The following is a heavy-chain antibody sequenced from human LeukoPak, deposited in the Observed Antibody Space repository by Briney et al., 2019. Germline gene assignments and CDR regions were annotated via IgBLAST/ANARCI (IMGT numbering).Heavy chain of an antibody. D-gene: IGHD3-22*01. V-gene: IGHV1-8*01. CDR2: MNPNSGNT. Sequence: ASVKVSCMASGYTFTSYDINWVRQATGQGLEWMGWMNPNSGNTGYAQKFQGRVTMTRNTSISTAYMELSSLRSEDTAVYYCARLYYDSSGYFTYYYYGMDVWGQGTTVTVSS. CDR1: GYTFTSYD. CDR3: ARLYYDSSGYFTYYYYGMDV. J-gene: IGHJ6*02.